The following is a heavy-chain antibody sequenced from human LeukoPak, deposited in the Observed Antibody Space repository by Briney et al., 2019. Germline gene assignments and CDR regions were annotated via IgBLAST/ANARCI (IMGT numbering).Heavy chain of an antibody. CDR1: GFTFSSYS. J-gene: IGHJ4*02. Sequence: PGGSLRLSCAASGFTFSSYSMNWLRQAPGKGLEWVSGITGGVASTYYADSVKGRFTISRDNSRNTLYLQMNSLRAEDTATYYCAKVVGATPYYFDYWGQGTLVTVSS. V-gene: IGHV3-23*01. CDR2: ITGGVAST. CDR3: AKVVGATPYYFDY. D-gene: IGHD1-26*01.